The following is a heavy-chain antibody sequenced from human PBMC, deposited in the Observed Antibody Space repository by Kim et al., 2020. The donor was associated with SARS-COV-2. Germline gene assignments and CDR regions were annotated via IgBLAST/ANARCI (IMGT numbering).Heavy chain of an antibody. CDR3: AKYRIAAAGTLGFGDA. Sequence: GGSLRLSCAASGFTFSSYAMSWVRQAPGKGLEWASAISGSGGRTYYADSVKDRLTISRDNSKNTPYLQMNSLRAEDTAVSYCAKYRIAAAGTLGFGDAWG. V-gene: IGHV3-23*01. CDR1: GFTFSSYA. D-gene: IGHD6-13*01. J-gene: IGHJ5*01. CDR2: ISGSGGRT.